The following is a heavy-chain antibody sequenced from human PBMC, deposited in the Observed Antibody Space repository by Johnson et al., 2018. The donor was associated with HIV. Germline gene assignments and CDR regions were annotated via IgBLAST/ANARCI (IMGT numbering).Heavy chain of an antibody. Sequence: QVQLVESGGNVVQPGRSLRLSCAASGFSFGRYDIHWVRHPGSVRGRFTISRDNSKNSLYLQMNSLRVEDTALYYCARDQVGILWFIRDGFDVWGQGTMVTVSS. J-gene: IGHJ3*01. CDR3: ARDQVGILWFIRDGFDV. D-gene: IGHD3-10*01. CDR1: GFSFGRYD. V-gene: IGHV3-30*03.